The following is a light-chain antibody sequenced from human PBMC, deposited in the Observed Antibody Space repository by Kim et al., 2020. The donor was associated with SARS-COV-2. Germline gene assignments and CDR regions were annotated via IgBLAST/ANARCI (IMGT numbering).Light chain of an antibody. CDR3: QQTYTAPLT. Sequence: DIQMTQSPSSLSAFVGDRVTITCRASQSISDYLNWYQHKPGKAPNLLIYAASTLQSGVPSRFAGSGSGTDFTLTITSLQPEDFATYFCQQTYTAPLTFGGGTKVGIK. CDR2: AAS. CDR1: QSISDY. J-gene: IGKJ4*01. V-gene: IGKV1-39*01.